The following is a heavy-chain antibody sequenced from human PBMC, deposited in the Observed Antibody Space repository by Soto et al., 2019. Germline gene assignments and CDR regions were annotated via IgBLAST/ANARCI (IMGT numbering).Heavy chain of an antibody. D-gene: IGHD6-19*01. J-gene: IGHJ4*02. Sequence: PSETLSLTCTVSGGSVSSGSYYWSWIRQRPGQGLEWIGYIDYSGSTNYNPSLKSRVTISVDTSKNQFSLKLSSVTAADTAVYYCARVPLINSGWYVGYFDYWGQGTLVTVSS. CDR1: GGSVSSGSYY. CDR3: ARVPLINSGWYVGYFDY. V-gene: IGHV4-61*01. CDR2: IDYSGST.